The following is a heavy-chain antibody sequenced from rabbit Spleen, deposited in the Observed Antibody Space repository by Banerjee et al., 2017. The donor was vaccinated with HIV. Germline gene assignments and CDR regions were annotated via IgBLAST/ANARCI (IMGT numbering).Heavy chain of an antibody. CDR3: VRDRGVVYTYGYAGNTYASPFNL. D-gene: IGHD6-1*01. CDR1: GFDFSSYG. V-gene: IGHV1S47*01. J-gene: IGHJ4*01. Sequence: QEQLVESGGGLVQSEGSLKLSCKASGFDFSSYGVSWARQAPGKGLEAMGFIDHIFSGTYYANWVNGRFTISSHNAQNTLYLQLNSLTAADTATYFCVRDRGVVYTYGYAGNTYASPFNLLGPGPLVPVS. CDR2: IDHIFSGT.